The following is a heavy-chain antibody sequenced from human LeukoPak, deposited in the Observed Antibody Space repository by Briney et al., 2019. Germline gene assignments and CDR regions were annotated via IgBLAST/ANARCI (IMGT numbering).Heavy chain of an antibody. Sequence: GGSLRLFCTASEFTVSTNYMSWVRQAPGKGLEWVSVIYSGGSTYYADSVKGRFTISRDNSKNMLYLQMNSLRAEDTAVYYCAGDYYSSGSYWRYWGQGTPVTV. V-gene: IGHV3-53*01. D-gene: IGHD3-10*01. J-gene: IGHJ4*02. CDR2: IYSGGST. CDR3: AGDYYSSGSYWRY. CDR1: EFTVSTNY.